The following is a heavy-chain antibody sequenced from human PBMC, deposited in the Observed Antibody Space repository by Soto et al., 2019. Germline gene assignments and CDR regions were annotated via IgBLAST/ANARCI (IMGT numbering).Heavy chain of an antibody. D-gene: IGHD1-26*01. V-gene: IGHV1-69*13. Sequence: ASVKVSCKASGGTFSSYAISWVRQAPGQGLEWMGGIIPIFGTANYAQKFQGRVTITADESTSTAYMELSSLRSEDTAVYYCARGNGSYLPSAFDIWGQGTMVTVS. J-gene: IGHJ3*02. CDR2: IIPIFGTA. CDR1: GGTFSSYA. CDR3: ARGNGSYLPSAFDI.